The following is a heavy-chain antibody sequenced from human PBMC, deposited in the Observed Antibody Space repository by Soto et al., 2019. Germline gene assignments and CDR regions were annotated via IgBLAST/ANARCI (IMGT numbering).Heavy chain of an antibody. D-gene: IGHD5-18*01. V-gene: IGHV4-59*01. CDR1: GGSISSYH. Sequence: SETLSLTCTVSGGSISSYHWSWIRQPPGKGLEWIGYIYYSGSTNYNPSLKSRVTISVDTSKNQFSLKLSSVTAADTAVYYCARDRGTAFDYWGQGTLVTVSS. CDR3: ARDRGTAFDY. CDR2: IYYSGST. J-gene: IGHJ4*02.